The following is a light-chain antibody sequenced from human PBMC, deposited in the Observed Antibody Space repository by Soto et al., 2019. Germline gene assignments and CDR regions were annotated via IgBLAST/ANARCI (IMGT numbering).Light chain of an antibody. CDR3: QQYDGDSCT. Sequence: EIQMTQSPSTLSASVGDRVTITCRASHSINIWLAWYQQKPGKAPKLLIFDASNLESGVPSRFSGSGSGTEFTLTISSLQPDDFATYYCQQYDGDSCTFGPGTRLDI. CDR1: HSINIW. V-gene: IGKV1-5*01. J-gene: IGKJ2*02. CDR2: DAS.